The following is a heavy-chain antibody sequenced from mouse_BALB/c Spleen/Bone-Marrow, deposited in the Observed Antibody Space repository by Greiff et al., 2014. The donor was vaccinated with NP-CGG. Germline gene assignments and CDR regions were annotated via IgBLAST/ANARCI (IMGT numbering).Heavy chain of an antibody. Sequence: VQLQQPGPDLVKPSQSLSLTCTVTGYSITSYYSWHWIRQFPGNKLEWMGYIHYSGTTVYNPSLKSRISITRDTSNNQFFLQLNSVTTEDTATYYCARFAGPPYTMDYWGQGTSVTVSS. CDR2: IHYSGTT. V-gene: IGHV3-1*02. CDR1: GYSITSYYS. CDR3: ARFAGPPYTMDY. D-gene: IGHD4-1*01. J-gene: IGHJ4*01.